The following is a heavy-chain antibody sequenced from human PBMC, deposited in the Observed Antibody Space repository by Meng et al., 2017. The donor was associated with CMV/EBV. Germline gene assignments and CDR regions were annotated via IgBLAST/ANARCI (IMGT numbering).Heavy chain of an antibody. D-gene: IGHD3-3*01. CDR3: AKEAHLYDFWTRDAFDI. J-gene: IGHJ3*02. Sequence: GESLKISCAASGFTFSSYGMHWVRQAPGKGLEWVAVIWYDGSNKYYADSVKGRFTISRDNSKNTLYLQMNSLRAEDTAVYYCAKEAHLYDFWTRDAFDIRGQGTMVTVSS. CDR2: IWYDGSNK. V-gene: IGHV3-33*06. CDR1: GFTFSSYG.